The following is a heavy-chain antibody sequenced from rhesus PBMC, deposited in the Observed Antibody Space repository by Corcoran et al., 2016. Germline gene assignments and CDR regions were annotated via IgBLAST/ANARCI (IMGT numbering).Heavy chain of an antibody. CDR3: ARDPYSGSYYVFDY. CDR1: VGSITSTY. D-gene: IGHD3-16*01. V-gene: IGHV4-173*01. J-gene: IGHJ4*01. CDR2: ISGSGGST. Sequence: QLQLQESGPGLVKPSETLSLTCSVSVGSITSTYWRLLRPPPGQALEWIGRISGSGGSTDYNPSLKSRVTISTDTSKNQFSLKLSSVTAADTAVYYCARDPYSGSYYVFDYWGQGVLVTVSS.